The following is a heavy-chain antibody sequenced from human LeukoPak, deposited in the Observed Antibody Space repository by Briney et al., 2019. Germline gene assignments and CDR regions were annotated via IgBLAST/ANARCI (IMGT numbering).Heavy chain of an antibody. CDR1: GFTFSSYA. D-gene: IGHD3-10*01. V-gene: IGHV3-30*04. J-gene: IGHJ6*02. CDR2: ISYDRSLK. CDR3: AKDNRGLLWFGELLSPGFWDV. Sequence: ETSLRLSCAASGFTFSSYAMHWVRQAPGKGLEWVAVISYDRSLKYHADSVKGRFTISRDNSKNTLYLQMNSLRAEDTAVYYCAKDNRGLLWFGELLSPGFWDVWGQGTTVTVSS.